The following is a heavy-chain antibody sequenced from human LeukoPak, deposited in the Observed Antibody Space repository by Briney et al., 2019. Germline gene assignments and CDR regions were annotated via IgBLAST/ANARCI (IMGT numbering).Heavy chain of an antibody. CDR1: GFTFSGYW. V-gene: IGHV3-7*01. CDR2: IKQDGSEK. D-gene: IGHD2-21*01. CDR3: ARVVFPSRVSDY. Sequence: GGSLRLSCAASGFTFSGYWMGWVRQAPGKGLGWVANIKQDGSEKYYVDSVKGRFTISKDNAKNSLYLQMNSLRAEDTAVYYCARVVFPSRVSDYWGQGTLVTVSS. J-gene: IGHJ4*02.